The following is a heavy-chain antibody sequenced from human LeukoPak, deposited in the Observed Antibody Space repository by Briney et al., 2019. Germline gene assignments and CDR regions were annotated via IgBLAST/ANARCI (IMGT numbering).Heavy chain of an antibody. CDR1: GFTVSSNY. CDR2: IYSGGST. Sequence: PGGSLRLSCAASGFTVSSNYMSWVRQAPGKGLEWVSVIYSGGSTYYADSVKGRFTISRDNSRNTLYLQMSSLRAEDTAVYYCAKGSTTSRPYYFDYWGQGTLVTVSS. D-gene: IGHD2-2*01. V-gene: IGHV3-53*01. J-gene: IGHJ4*02. CDR3: AKGSTTSRPYYFDY.